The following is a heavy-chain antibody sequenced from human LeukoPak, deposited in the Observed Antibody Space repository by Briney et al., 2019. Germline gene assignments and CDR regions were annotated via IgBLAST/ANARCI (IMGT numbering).Heavy chain of an antibody. D-gene: IGHD6-19*01. CDR1: GFTFSSYG. CDR2: ISYDGSNK. CDR3: ARDRIAVAGTAFDI. Sequence: PGGSLRLSCAASGFTFSSYGMHWVRQAPGKGLDWVAVISYDGSNKYYVDSVKGRFTISRDNAKNSLYLQMDSLRDEDTAVYYCARDRIAVAGTAFDIWGQGTMVTVSS. J-gene: IGHJ3*02. V-gene: IGHV3-30*03.